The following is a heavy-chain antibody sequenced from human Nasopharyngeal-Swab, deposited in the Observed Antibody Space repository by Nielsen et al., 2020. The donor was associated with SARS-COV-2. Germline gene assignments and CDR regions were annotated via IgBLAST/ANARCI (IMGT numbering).Heavy chain of an antibody. CDR2: ISGGSIYI. V-gene: IGHV3-21*01. D-gene: IGHD1-26*01. J-gene: IGHJ4*02. CDR3: ARDQGIVGDPGGFDL. CDR1: GFTFSSYS. Sequence: GGSLRLSSAASGFTFSSYSMNWVRQAPGKGLEWVSFISGGSIYIYYADSMKGRFTISRDNAKNSLYLQMNSLRAEDTAVYYCARDQGIVGDPGGFDLWGQGTLVTVPS.